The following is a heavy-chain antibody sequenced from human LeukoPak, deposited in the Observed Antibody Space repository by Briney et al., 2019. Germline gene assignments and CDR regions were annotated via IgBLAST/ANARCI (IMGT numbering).Heavy chain of an antibody. CDR3: ATVDRYSSWSNYFDS. CDR2: IIPIFGTA. J-gene: IGHJ4*02. V-gene: IGHV1-69*13. Sequence: ASVKVSCKASGGIFSSYTISWVRQAPGQGLEWMGGIIPIFGTANHVQKFHGRVTITADESTSTAYMDLSSLRSEDTAVYYCATVDRYSSWSNYFDSWGQGTLVIVSS. CDR1: GGIFSSYT. D-gene: IGHD6-19*01.